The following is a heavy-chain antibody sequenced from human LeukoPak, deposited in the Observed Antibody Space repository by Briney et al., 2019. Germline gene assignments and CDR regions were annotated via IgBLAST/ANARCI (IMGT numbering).Heavy chain of an antibody. CDR1: GFTFSNYG. CDR2: ISSNGGSI. CDR3: VKPYSSSWLDAFDV. Sequence: PGGSLRLSCAGSGFTFSNYGMHWVRQAPGKGLEYVSVISSNGGSIYYADSVKGRFTISRDNSKNTLYLQMSSLRAEDTAVYFCVKPYSSSWLDAFDVWGQGTMVTVSS. D-gene: IGHD6-13*01. V-gene: IGHV3-64D*06. J-gene: IGHJ3*01.